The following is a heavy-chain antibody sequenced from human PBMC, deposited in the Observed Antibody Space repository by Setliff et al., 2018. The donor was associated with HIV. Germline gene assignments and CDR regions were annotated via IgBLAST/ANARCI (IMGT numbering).Heavy chain of an antibody. J-gene: IGHJ4*02. CDR3: TRDRRGSSSWSGYNGGFDY. CDR2: VRSKPNGGTT. Sequence: PGGSLRLSCVASGFTFSDDYMDWVRQAPGKGLEWVGFVRSKPNGGTTDYAASVKGRFTISRGDAKTIAYLHMNSLTTDDTAVYFCTRDRRGSSSWSGYNGGFDYWGQGTLVTVSS. D-gene: IGHD3-3*01. V-gene: IGHV3-49*04. CDR1: GFTFSDDY.